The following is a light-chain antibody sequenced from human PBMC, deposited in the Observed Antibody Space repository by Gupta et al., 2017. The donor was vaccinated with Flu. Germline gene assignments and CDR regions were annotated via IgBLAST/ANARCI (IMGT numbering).Light chain of an antibody. Sequence: GALTCRANQSVSKTYFAWLQQKPGQAPRVRIYGASTRDAGIPDRFSGSGSGTDFTLTISRLEPEDVAVDYCHQYASSPRTFGQGTKLEL. CDR2: GAS. CDR3: HQYASSPRT. V-gene: IGKV3-20*01. CDR1: QSVSKTY. J-gene: IGKJ2*01.